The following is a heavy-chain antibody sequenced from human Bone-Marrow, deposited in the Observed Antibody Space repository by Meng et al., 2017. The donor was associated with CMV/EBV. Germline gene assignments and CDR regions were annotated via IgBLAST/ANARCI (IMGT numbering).Heavy chain of an antibody. D-gene: IGHD6-13*01. V-gene: IGHV4-59*01. CDR2: IYYSGST. J-gene: IGHJ4*02. CDR1: GGSISSYY. CDR3: ARARSLVLPPYYFDY. Sequence: SETLSLTCTVSGGSISSYYWSWIRQPPGKGLEWIGYIYYSGSTNYNPSLKSRVTISVDTSKNQFSLKLSSVTAADTAVYYCARARSLVLPPYYFDYWGQGTLVTSPQ.